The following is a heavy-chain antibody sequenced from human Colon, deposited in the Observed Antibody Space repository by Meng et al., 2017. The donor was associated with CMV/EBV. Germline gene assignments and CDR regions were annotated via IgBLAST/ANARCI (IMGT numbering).Heavy chain of an antibody. CDR2: MNSDGTKK. CDR3: ARESSPLSSGWLDACDF. V-gene: IGHV3-74*03. CDR1: GFDFSDYL. Sequence: GESLKISCAASGFDFSDYLMYWVRQVPGKGLVWVSRMNSDGTKKTYADSVKGRFAISRDNARNTLYLHMDSLRDDDMAVYFCARESSPLSSGWLDACDFWGQGTMVTVSS. D-gene: IGHD6-19*01. J-gene: IGHJ3*01.